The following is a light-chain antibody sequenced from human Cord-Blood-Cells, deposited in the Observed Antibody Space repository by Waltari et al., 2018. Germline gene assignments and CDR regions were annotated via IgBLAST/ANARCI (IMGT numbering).Light chain of an antibody. CDR1: RSDAGSYTL. V-gene: IGLV2-23*02. CDR3: CSYAGSSTFYV. Sequence: QSSLTQPASVTGSPGPSITISCTGNRSDAGSYTLVSRYQQHPGKAPKLMIYEVSKRPSGVSNRFSGSKSGNTASLTISGLQAEDEADYYCCSYAGSSTFYVFGTGTKVTVL. J-gene: IGLJ1*01. CDR2: EVS.